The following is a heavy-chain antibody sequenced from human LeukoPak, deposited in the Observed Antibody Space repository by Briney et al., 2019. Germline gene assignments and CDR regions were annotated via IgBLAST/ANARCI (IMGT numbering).Heavy chain of an antibody. D-gene: IGHD3-3*01. V-gene: IGHV3-9*01. CDR1: GFTFDDYA. CDR2: ISWNSGSI. Sequence: PGRSLRLSCAASGFTFDDYAMHWVRQAPGKGLEWVSGISWNSGSIGHADSVKGRFTISRDNSKNTLYLQMNSLRAEDTAVYYCARDVFWSGPFDYWGQGTLVTVSS. CDR3: ARDVFWSGPFDY. J-gene: IGHJ4*02.